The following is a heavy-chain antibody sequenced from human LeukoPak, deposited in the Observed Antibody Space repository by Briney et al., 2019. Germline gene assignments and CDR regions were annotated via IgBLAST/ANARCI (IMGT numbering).Heavy chain of an antibody. D-gene: IGHD3-10*01. CDR2: INRYNGKT. CDR1: GSRSTSYG. CDR3: ARDLGVITKDPFEY. Sequence: GASVKVSCKISGSRSTSYGINWVRQAPGQGLEWMGWINRYNGKTNYGQKFQGRVTMTTDTSTSTTYMELRSLRSDDTAVYYCARDLGVITKDPFEYWGQGTLVTVPS. V-gene: IGHV1-18*01. J-gene: IGHJ4*02.